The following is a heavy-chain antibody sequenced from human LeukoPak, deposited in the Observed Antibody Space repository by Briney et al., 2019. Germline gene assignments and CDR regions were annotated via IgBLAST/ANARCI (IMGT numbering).Heavy chain of an antibody. CDR3: AREVLIAAAGSYYYYMDV. D-gene: IGHD6-13*01. Sequence: SETLSPTCTVSGGSISSYYWSWIRQPAGKGLEWIGRIYTSGSTNYNPSLKSRVTMSVDTSKNQFSLKLSSVTAADTAVYYCAREVLIAAAGSYYYYMDVWGKGTTVTISS. CDR2: IYTSGST. J-gene: IGHJ6*03. V-gene: IGHV4-4*07. CDR1: GGSISSYY.